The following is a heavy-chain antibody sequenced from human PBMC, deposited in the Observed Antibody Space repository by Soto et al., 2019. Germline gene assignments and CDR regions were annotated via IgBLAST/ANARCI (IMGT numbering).Heavy chain of an antibody. V-gene: IGHV3-9*01. Sequence: EVQLVESGGGLVQPGRSLRLSCAASGFTFDDYAMHWVRQAPGKGLEWVSGIIWNSGSIGYADSVKGRFTISRDNAKNSLYLQMNSLRAEDTPLYYCAKGGAVLGYFDYWGQGTLVTVSS. D-gene: IGHD3-16*01. CDR2: IIWNSGSI. CDR1: GFTFDDYA. CDR3: AKGGAVLGYFDY. J-gene: IGHJ4*02.